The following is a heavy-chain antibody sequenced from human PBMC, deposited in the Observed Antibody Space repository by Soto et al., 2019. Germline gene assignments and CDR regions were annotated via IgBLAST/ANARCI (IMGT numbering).Heavy chain of an antibody. Sequence: QPGGSLRLSCSVFGSTFSSYAMHWVRQAPGKGLQYVSSISSNGGSTYYADSVKGRFTISRDNSKNTLYLQMSSLRVEDTAVYYCVKDRYVDYWGQGTLVTVSS. CDR3: VKDRYVDY. J-gene: IGHJ4*02. CDR1: GSTFSSYA. CDR2: ISSNGGST. V-gene: IGHV3-64D*06.